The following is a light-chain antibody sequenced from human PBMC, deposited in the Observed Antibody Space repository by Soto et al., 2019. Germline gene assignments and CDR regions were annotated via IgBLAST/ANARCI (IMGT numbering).Light chain of an antibody. J-gene: IGKJ4*01. V-gene: IGKV1-39*01. Sequence: DIQMTQSPSSLSASVGDRVTITCRASQSIRSYLNWYQQKPGKAPKLLIYAASSLQSGVPSRFSGSGSGTDFTLTISSLQPEDFATYYCQQSYSTPSHTFGGGTKVEIK. CDR3: QQSYSTPSHT. CDR2: AAS. CDR1: QSIRSY.